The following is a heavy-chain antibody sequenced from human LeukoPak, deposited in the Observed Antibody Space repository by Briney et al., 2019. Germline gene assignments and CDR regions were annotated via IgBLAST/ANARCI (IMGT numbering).Heavy chain of an antibody. Sequence: ASVKVSCKASGYIFTTCAIHWVRQAPGQRLEWMGWINAGIGNTGYSQKFQGRVTITRDTSANTAYMDLSSLRSEDTAVYYCAREGGSTDLDYWGQGTLVTVSS. CDR3: AREGGSTDLDY. CDR1: GYIFTTCA. D-gene: IGHD3-16*01. J-gene: IGHJ4*02. CDR2: INAGIGNT. V-gene: IGHV1-3*01.